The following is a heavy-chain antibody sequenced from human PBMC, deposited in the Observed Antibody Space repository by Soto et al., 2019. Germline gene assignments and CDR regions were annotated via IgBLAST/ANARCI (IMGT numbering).Heavy chain of an antibody. CDR2: IKYSGTT. J-gene: IGHJ6*02. CDR3: ARDFVVGGPTINYYYGMDV. Sequence: SQTLSLTCTVSWFSISGSRGHRGWIRQPPGKGLEWIASIKYSGTTFYNPSLKSRVTLSVDTSKNQFALKLSSVTAAETAVYYCARDFVVGGPTINYYYGMDVWGQGTTVTVSS. V-gene: IGHV4-39*02. CDR1: WFSISGSRGH. D-gene: IGHD1-26*01.